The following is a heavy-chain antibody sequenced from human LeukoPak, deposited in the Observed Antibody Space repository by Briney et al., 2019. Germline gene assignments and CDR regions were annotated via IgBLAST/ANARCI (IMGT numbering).Heavy chain of an antibody. J-gene: IGHJ4*02. CDR2: IKEDGSEN. CDR1: GFTFSNYW. Sequence: GGSLRLSCAASGFTFSNYWMTWVRQAPGKGLEWVATIKEDGSENYYVDSVKGRFIISRDNGKKSLYLQMNRLRGEDTAVYYCASQEYGVFDYWGQGTLVTVSS. D-gene: IGHD2-2*01. V-gene: IGHV3-7*01. CDR3: ASQEYGVFDY.